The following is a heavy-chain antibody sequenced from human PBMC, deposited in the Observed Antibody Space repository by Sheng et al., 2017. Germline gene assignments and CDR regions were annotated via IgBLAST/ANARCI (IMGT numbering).Heavy chain of an antibody. D-gene: IGHD5-12*01. V-gene: IGHV3-74*01. Sequence: EVRLVESGGGLVQPGGSLRLSCAASGFTFRSFSMHWVRRAPGKGPVWVSHINPSGSETNYADYVKGRFTISRDNAQNTLYLQMSSLRVDDTAVYYCARDHSGQGNAFDVWAKAQWSP. CDR1: GFTFRSFS. CDR2: INPSGSET. CDR3: ARDHSGQGNAFDV. J-gene: IGHJ3*01.